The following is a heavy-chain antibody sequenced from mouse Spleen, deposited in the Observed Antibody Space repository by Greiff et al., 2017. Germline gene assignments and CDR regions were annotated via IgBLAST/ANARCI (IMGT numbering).Heavy chain of an antibody. J-gene: IGHJ4*01. D-gene: IGHD1-1*02. V-gene: IGHV3-6*01. CDR1: GYSITSGYY. CDR2: ISYDGSN. Sequence: EVKVEESGPGLVKPSQSLSLTCSVTGYSITSGYYWNWIRQFPGNKLEWMGYISYDGSNNYNPSLKNRISITRDTSKNQFFLKLNSVTTEDTATYYCAREATMLDAMDYWGQGTSVTVSS. CDR3: AREATMLDAMDY.